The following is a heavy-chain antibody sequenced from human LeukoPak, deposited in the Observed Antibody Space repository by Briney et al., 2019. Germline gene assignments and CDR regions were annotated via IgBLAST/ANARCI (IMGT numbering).Heavy chain of an antibody. J-gene: IGHJ6*03. Sequence: PSETLSLTCAVSGDSISSDKWWSWVRQPPGKGLEWIGEIYYSGSTKYNPSLKSRVTISVDTSKNQFSLKLSSVTAADTAVYYCARDSVVYGWDVAGRNYYYYYYMDVWGKGTTVTVSS. CDR2: IYYSGST. V-gene: IGHV4-4*02. D-gene: IGHD6-19*01. CDR1: GDSISSDKW. CDR3: ARDSVVYGWDVAGRNYYYYYYMDV.